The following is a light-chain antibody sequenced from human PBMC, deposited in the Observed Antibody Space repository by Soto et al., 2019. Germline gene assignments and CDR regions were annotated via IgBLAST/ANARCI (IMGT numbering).Light chain of an antibody. V-gene: IGKV3-20*01. J-gene: IGKJ1*01. Sequence: VLTQSPGTLSLSPGERATLSCRASQSISSSYLAWYQQKPGQAPRLLIYGASSRATGIPDRFSGGGSGTDFTLTISSLQPEDFAVYYCQQYNSSPRTFGQGTKVDIK. CDR1: QSISSSY. CDR2: GAS. CDR3: QQYNSSPRT.